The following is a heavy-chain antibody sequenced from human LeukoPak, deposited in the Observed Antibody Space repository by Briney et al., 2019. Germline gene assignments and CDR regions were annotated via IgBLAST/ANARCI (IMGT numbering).Heavy chain of an antibody. CDR2: IYYSGST. CDR1: GGSISSYY. V-gene: IGHV4-59*01. Sequence: SETLSLTCTVSGGSISSYYWSWIRQPPGKGLEWIGYIYYSGSTNYNPSLKSRVTISVDTSKNQFSLKLSSETAADTAVYYCARGGGWSPYYFDYWGQGTLVTVSS. CDR3: ARGGGWSPYYFDY. J-gene: IGHJ4*02. D-gene: IGHD6-19*01.